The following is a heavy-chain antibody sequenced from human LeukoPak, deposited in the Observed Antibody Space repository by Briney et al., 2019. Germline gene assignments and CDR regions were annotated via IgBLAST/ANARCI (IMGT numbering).Heavy chain of an antibody. Sequence: SETLSLTCTVSGGSISSGDYYWSWIRQPPGKGLEWIGYIYYSGSTYYNPSLKSRVTISVDTSKNQFSLKLSSVTAADTAVYYCARGDYYDSSGYSPTIDYRGQGTLVTVSS. CDR2: IYYSGST. CDR3: ARGDYYDSSGYSPTIDY. J-gene: IGHJ4*02. D-gene: IGHD3-22*01. V-gene: IGHV4-30-4*08. CDR1: GGSISSGDYY.